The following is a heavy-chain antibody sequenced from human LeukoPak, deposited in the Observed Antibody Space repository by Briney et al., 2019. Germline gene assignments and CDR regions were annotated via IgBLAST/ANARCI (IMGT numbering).Heavy chain of an antibody. CDR2: ISGSGDNI. D-gene: IGHD3/OR15-3a*01. V-gene: IGHV3-23*01. Sequence: GGSLRLSCIGPGFTFSSFAMSWVRQAPGKGLEWVSDISGSGDNIDYADSVKGRFTISRDNAKNSLYLQMNSLRAEDTAVYHCARLDYFFDYWGQGTLVTVSS. J-gene: IGHJ4*02. CDR3: ARLDYFFDY. CDR1: GFTFSSFA.